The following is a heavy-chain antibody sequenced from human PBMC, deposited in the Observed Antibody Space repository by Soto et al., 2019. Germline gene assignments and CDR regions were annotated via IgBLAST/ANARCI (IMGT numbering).Heavy chain of an antibody. Sequence: QVQLVQSGAEVKKPRASVKVSCKSSGYTFTGYYMHWVRQAPGQGLEWMGWINPNSGGTNYAQKFQGWVTMARDPSISTAYLELSRLRSDDTAVYYCARGVGATQLDDYWGQGTLVTVSS. CDR3: ARGVGATQLDDY. CDR2: INPNSGGT. CDR1: GYTFTGYY. V-gene: IGHV1-2*04. D-gene: IGHD1-26*01. J-gene: IGHJ4*02.